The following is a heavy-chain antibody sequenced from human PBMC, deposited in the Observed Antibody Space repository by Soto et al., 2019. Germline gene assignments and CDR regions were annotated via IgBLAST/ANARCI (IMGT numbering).Heavy chain of an antibody. CDR2: IYHSGST. J-gene: IGHJ3*02. D-gene: IGHD6-13*01. CDR3: ARWYSSSWYKGFGDRDDAFDI. V-gene: IGHV4-4*02. Sequence: QVQLQESGPGLVKPSGTLSLTCAVSGGSISSSNWWSWVRQPPGKGLEWIGEIYHSGSTNYNPSLKSRVTISVDKSKNQFSRKLSSVTAADTAVYYCARWYSSSWYKGFGDRDDAFDIWGQGTMVTVSS. CDR1: GGSISSSNW.